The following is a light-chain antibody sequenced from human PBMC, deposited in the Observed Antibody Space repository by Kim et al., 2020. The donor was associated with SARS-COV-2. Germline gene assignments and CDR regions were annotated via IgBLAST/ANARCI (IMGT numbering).Light chain of an antibody. V-gene: IGLV2-14*03. J-gene: IGLJ1*01. CDR3: SSHTTSSTYV. Sequence: SITTSCTGTSNDVGYYNSVSWYQQHPGKAPKLIIYGVTVRASGVSNRFFGSQSGNTASLTISGLRAEDEGDYYCSSHTTSSTYVFGSGTKVTVL. CDR2: GVT. CDR1: SNDVGYYNS.